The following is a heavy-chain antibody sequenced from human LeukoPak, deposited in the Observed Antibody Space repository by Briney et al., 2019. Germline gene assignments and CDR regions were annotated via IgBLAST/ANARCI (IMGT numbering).Heavy chain of an antibody. CDR3: ATADWKSFYSDS. D-gene: IGHD1-1*01. J-gene: IGHJ4*02. V-gene: IGHV4-31*03. CDR2: TSYSEGT. CDR1: GCSVSRGGYY. Sequence: SETLSLSCTVSGCSVSRGGYYWNWIRQHPGKGLEWIGFTSYSEGTYYNPSLMSRITISVDRSQNQFSLKMRDVTAADTAVYFCATADWKSFYSDSWGEGVLVAVSS.